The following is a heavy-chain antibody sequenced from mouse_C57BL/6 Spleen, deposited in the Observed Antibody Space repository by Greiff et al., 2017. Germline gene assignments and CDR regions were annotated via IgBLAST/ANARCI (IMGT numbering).Heavy chain of an antibody. V-gene: IGHV5-6*01. Sequence: EVQLVESGADLVKPGGSLKLSCAASGYTFSSYGLSWVRQTPDKRLEWVATISSGGGYTYYPDSVKGRFTITRDNAKNTLYLQMSSLKSEDTAMYYGARIPTMTTVVARYFDVWGTGTTVTVSS. CDR2: ISSGGGYT. J-gene: IGHJ1*03. CDR3: ARIPTMTTVVARYFDV. D-gene: IGHD1-1*01. CDR1: GYTFSSYG.